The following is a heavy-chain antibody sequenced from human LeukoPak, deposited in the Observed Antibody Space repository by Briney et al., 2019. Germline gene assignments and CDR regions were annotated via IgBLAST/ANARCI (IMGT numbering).Heavy chain of an antibody. CDR3: ARDHQVRLLWFGDLISACDP. V-gene: IGHV1-2*02. CDR2: VNPKTGGT. CDR1: GYTFTSYY. D-gene: IGHD3-10*01. Sequence: RASVKVSCKASGYTFTSYYIHWVRQAPGQGLEWMGWVNPKTGGTKYGQKFQGRVTMTRDTSINTAYMELNWLRSDDTAVYYCARDHQVRLLWFGDLISACDPWGQGTLVTVSS. J-gene: IGHJ5*02.